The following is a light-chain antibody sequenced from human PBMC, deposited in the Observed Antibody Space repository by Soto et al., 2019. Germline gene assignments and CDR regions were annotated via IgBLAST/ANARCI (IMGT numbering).Light chain of an antibody. CDR1: QTIYRN. V-gene: IGKV3D-15*01. Sequence: IVMTQSPATLSRSPWEIAAVCCMASQTIYRNLAWYQHKPGQAPRLLIYRASTRATGIPARFSGSGSGTEFTLTISSLQSKDFAIYDCQQYTNWPYTFGVGTKVDI. CDR3: QQYTNWPYT. J-gene: IGKJ4*01. CDR2: RAS.